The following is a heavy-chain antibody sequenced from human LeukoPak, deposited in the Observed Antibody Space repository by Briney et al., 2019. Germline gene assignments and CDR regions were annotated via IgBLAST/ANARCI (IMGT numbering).Heavy chain of an antibody. CDR1: GGSISSYY. Sequence: SETLSLTCTVSGGSISSYYWSWIRQPPGKGLEWIGYIYYSGSTNYNPSLKSRVTISVDTSKNQFSLKLSSVTAPDTAVYYCARDVGYCSSTSCYRAGGYWGQGTLVTVSS. D-gene: IGHD2-2*01. V-gene: IGHV4-59*01. J-gene: IGHJ4*02. CDR3: ARDVGYCSSTSCYRAGGY. CDR2: IYYSGST.